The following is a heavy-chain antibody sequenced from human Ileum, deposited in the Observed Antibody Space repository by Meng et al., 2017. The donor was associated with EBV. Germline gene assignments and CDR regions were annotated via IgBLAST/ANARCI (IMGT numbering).Heavy chain of an antibody. Sequence: EVQLGESGGGLVQPVGSWRLSCATSGFIFSNYWMHWVRQAPGKGLVWVSRIHADGSVTNYADSVKGRFTISRDNAKNTLYLQMNSLRAEDTAVYYCARDLFWNQADYWGQGTLVTVSS. CDR2: IHADGSVT. CDR3: ARDLFWNQADY. CDR1: GFIFSNYW. J-gene: IGHJ4*02. V-gene: IGHV3-74*01. D-gene: IGHD1-14*01.